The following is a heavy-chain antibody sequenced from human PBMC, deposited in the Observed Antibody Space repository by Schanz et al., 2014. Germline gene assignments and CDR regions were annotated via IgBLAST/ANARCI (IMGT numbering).Heavy chain of an antibody. CDR1: GFSFDKYG. Sequence: QVQLVESGGCVVQPGRSLRLSCAASGFSFDKYGMHWVRQAPGKGLEWVAVISYHGSEKYYADSVKGRFTISRDNSKNTLYLQMNSLRTEDTAVYFCAKSYDTSGYSGFDYWGQGTLVTVSS. V-gene: IGHV3-30*18. J-gene: IGHJ4*02. D-gene: IGHD3-22*01. CDR3: AKSYDTSGYSGFDY. CDR2: ISYHGSEK.